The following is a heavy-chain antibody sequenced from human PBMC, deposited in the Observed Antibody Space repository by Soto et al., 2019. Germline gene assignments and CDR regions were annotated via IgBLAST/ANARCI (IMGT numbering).Heavy chain of an antibody. CDR1: GGSISSYY. CDR3: ARDLSYSSSSPLGSYYMDV. CDR2: IYYSGST. J-gene: IGHJ6*03. Sequence: SETLSLTCTVSGGSISSYYWSWIRQPPGKGLEWIGYIYYSGSTNYNPSLKSRVTISVDTSKNQFSLKLSSVTAADTAVYYCARDLSYSSSSPLGSYYMDVWGKGTTVTVSS. V-gene: IGHV4-59*01. D-gene: IGHD6-6*01.